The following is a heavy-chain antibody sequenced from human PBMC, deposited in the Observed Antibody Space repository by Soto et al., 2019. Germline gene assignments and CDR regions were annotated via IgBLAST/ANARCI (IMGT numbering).Heavy chain of an antibody. CDR3: AKDNDLDRDGPFDY. Sequence: EVQLVESGGGSVQPGRSLRLSCAASGFSFDDYGMHWVRQGPGKGLEWVSGISWNSGDIYYADSVKGRFTISRDNAKRSLYLKMNSLRTEDTAVYYCAKDNDLDRDGPFDYWGQGILVTVSS. D-gene: IGHD2-2*03. V-gene: IGHV3-9*01. J-gene: IGHJ4*02. CDR1: GFSFDDYG. CDR2: ISWNSGDI.